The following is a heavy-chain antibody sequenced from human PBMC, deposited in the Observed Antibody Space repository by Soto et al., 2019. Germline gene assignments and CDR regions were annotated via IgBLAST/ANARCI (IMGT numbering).Heavy chain of an antibody. D-gene: IGHD1-26*01. CDR2: IVVGSGNT. Sequence: SVKVSCKASGFTFTSSAVQWVRQARGQRLEWIGWIVVGSGNTNYAQKFQERVTITRDMSTSTAYMELSSLRSEDTAVYYCAALAVGATTTGHFDYWGQGALVTVSS. CDR1: GFTFTSSA. V-gene: IGHV1-58*01. CDR3: AALAVGATTTGHFDY. J-gene: IGHJ4*02.